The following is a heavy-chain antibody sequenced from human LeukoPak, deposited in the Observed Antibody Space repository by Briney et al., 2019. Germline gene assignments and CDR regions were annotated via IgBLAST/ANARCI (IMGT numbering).Heavy chain of an antibody. V-gene: IGHV4-39*01. CDR1: GGSISSSSYY. CDR3: ARLRELRGVDY. Sequence: SETLSLTCTVSGGSISSSSYYWGWIRQPPGKGLEWIGSIYYSGSTYYNPSLKSRLIISVDTSKNQFSLKLSSVTAADTAVYYCARLRELRGVDYWGQGTLVTVSS. CDR2: IYYSGST. D-gene: IGHD4-23*01. J-gene: IGHJ4*02.